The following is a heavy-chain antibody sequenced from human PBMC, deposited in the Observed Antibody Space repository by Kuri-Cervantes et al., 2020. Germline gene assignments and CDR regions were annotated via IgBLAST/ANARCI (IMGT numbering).Heavy chain of an antibody. D-gene: IGHD3-3*01. J-gene: IGHJ4*02. Sequence: SETLSLTCTVSGASISTNYWSWIRQSPGKGLEWIGYIHHTWSTNHIPSLKSRVTISVDRSKNQFSLKLSSVTAADTAVYYCARVFGTIFEPFFDYWGQGTLVTVSS. CDR3: ARVFGTIFEPFFDY. CDR1: GASISTNY. V-gene: IGHV4-59*12. CDR2: IHHTWST.